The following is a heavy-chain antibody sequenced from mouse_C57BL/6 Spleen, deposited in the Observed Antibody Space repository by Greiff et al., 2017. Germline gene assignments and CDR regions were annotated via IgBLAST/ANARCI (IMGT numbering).Heavy chain of an antibody. CDR3: ARLGNAMDY. J-gene: IGHJ4*01. V-gene: IGHV5-4*01. CDR2: ISDGGSYT. CDR1: GFTFSSYA. D-gene: IGHD4-1*01. Sequence: EVQGVESGGGLVKPGGSLKLSCAASGFTFSSYAMSWVRQTPEKRLEWVATISDGGSYTYYPDNVKGRFTISRDNAKNNLYLQMSHLKSEVTAMYDCARLGNAMDYWGQGTSVTVSS.